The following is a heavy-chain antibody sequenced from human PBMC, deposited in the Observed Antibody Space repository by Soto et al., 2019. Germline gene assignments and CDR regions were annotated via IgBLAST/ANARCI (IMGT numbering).Heavy chain of an antibody. D-gene: IGHD2-8*01. CDR3: ASGNGYYYYYYGIDV. J-gene: IGHJ6*02. CDR1: GGNVSSYA. V-gene: IGHV1-69*13. CDR2: IIPIFGTA. Sequence: SVKVACKAAGGNVSSYAISWVRQAPRQGLEWMGGIIPIFGTANYAQKFQGRVTITADEFTSTAYMELSSLRSEDTEVYYCASGNGYYYYYYGIDVWGQGTTVTVSS.